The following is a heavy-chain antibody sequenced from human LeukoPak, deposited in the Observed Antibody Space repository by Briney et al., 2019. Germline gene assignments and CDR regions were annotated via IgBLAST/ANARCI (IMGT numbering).Heavy chain of an antibody. CDR3: AREDSSSSFDY. D-gene: IGHD6-6*01. V-gene: IGHV1-18*01. CDR1: GYTFTSYA. CDR2: ISAYNGNT. Sequence: ASVKVSCKASGYTFTSYAMHWVCQAPGQRLEWMGWISAYNGNTNYAQKLQGRVTMTTDTSTSTAYMELRSLRSDDTAVYYCAREDSSSSFDYWGQGTLVTVSS. J-gene: IGHJ4*02.